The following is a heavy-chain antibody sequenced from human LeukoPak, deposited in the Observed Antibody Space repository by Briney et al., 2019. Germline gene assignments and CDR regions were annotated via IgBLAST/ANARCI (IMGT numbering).Heavy chain of an antibody. Sequence: SETLSLTCTVSGGSISSSSYYWGWIRQPPGKGLEGIGSIYYSGSTYYNPSLKSRVTISVDTSKNQFSLKLSSVTAADTAVYYCASRYSGYESDYWGQGTLVTVSS. V-gene: IGHV4-39*01. CDR1: GGSISSSSYY. J-gene: IGHJ4*02. D-gene: IGHD5-12*01. CDR3: ASRYSGYESDY. CDR2: IYYSGST.